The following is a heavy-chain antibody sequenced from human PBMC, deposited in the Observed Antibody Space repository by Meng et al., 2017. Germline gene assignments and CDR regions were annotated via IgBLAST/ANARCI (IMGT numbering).Heavy chain of an antibody. V-gene: IGHV3-30*01. CDR2: ISYDGSNK. J-gene: IGHJ4*02. CDR1: GFTFSSYA. CDR3: ASMGY. Sequence: VGSGGGLVKPGGSLRLSCAASGFTFSSYAMHWVRQAPGKGLEWVAVISYDGSNKYYADSVKGRFTISRDNSKNTLYLQMNSLRAEDTAVYYCASMGYWGQGTLVTVSS. D-gene: IGHD3-10*01.